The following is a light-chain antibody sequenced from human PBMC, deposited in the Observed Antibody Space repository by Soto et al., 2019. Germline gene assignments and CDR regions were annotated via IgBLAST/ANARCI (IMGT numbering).Light chain of an antibody. Sequence: EVVLTQSPGTVSLSPGERATLSCRASQSDTSNYLAWYQQKPGQAPRLLIYAASSRASGIPDRFSGSGSGTDFTLSISRVESEDFAVYYCQHYGSSVPWTFGQGTKVEIK. CDR2: AAS. CDR1: QSDTSNY. J-gene: IGKJ1*01. V-gene: IGKV3-20*01. CDR3: QHYGSSVPWT.